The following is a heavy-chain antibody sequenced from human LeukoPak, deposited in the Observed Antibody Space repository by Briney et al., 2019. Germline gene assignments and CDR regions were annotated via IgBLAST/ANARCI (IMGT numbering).Heavy chain of an antibody. Sequence: SETLPLTCDVSGGSISSNNWWSWVRQPPGKGLEWIGEIYHSGSTSYNPSLKSRVTISVDKSKNQFSLQLSSVTAADTAVYYCASSYSTKWATSHFDYWGQGTLVTVSS. CDR3: ASSYSTKWATSHFDY. J-gene: IGHJ4*02. D-gene: IGHD2-2*01. CDR2: IYHSGST. CDR1: GGSISSNNW. V-gene: IGHV4-4*02.